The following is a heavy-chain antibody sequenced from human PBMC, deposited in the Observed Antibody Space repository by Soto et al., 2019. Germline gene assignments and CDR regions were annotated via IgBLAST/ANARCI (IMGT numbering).Heavy chain of an antibody. V-gene: IGHV3-30*02. CDR1: GFIFSNNG. Sequence: VGSLRLSCVGSGFIFSNNGMHWVRQTPGKGLEWVAFMSYDGSDTFYADSVKGRFTIPRDNSKNTLFLHMSNLRAEDTAMYYCTIVRVADSALDHWGQGTLVTVSS. D-gene: IGHD3-10*02. J-gene: IGHJ4*02. CDR3: TIVRVADSALDH. CDR2: MSYDGSDT.